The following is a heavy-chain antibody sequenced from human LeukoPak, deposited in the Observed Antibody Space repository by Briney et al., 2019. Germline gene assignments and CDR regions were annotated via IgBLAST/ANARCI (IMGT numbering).Heavy chain of an antibody. J-gene: IGHJ6*02. CDR1: GDSVSSNSAA. V-gene: IGHV6-1*01. CDR2: TYYRSKWYN. Sequence: SQTLSLTCAISGDSVSSNSAAWNWIRQSPSRGLEWLGRTYYRSKWYNDYAVSVKSRITINPDTSKNQFSPQLNSVTPEDTAVYYCARDSNIFGATFYYYYGMDVWGQGTTVTVSS. D-gene: IGHD3-10*02. CDR3: ARDSNIFGATFYYYYGMDV.